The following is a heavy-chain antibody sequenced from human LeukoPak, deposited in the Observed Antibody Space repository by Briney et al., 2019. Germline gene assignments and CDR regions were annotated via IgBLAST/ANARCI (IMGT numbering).Heavy chain of an antibody. D-gene: IGHD3-22*01. CDR1: GFTFSSYG. Sequence: GGSLRLSCAASGFTFSSYGMHWVRQAPGKGLEWVAFTRYDGSNKYHADSVRGRFTISRDNSKNTLYLQMNSLRAEDTAVYYCAKDQYYYDSSGYTDYWGQGTLVTVSS. J-gene: IGHJ4*02. CDR3: AKDQYYYDSSGYTDY. V-gene: IGHV3-30*02. CDR2: TRYDGSNK.